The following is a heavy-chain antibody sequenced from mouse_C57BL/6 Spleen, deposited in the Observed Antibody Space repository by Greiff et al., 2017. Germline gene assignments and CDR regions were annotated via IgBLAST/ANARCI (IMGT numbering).Heavy chain of an antibody. D-gene: IGHD1-1*01. CDR1: GFTFSDYG. CDR3: ARDYGSSFWFAY. V-gene: IGHV5-17*01. Sequence: EVQLVESGGGLVKPGGSLKLSCAASGFTFSDYGMHWVRQAPEKGLEWVAYISSGSSTIDYADTVKGRFTISRDNAENTLFLQMTSLRSEDTAMYYCARDYGSSFWFAYWGQGTLVTVSA. CDR2: ISSGSSTI. J-gene: IGHJ3*01.